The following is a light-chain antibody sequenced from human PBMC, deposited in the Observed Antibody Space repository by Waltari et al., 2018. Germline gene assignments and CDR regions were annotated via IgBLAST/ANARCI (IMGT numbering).Light chain of an antibody. CDR3: QQFESAPRT. J-gene: IGKJ1*01. V-gene: IGKV3-20*01. CDR1: QSLTVNY. CDR2: AAS. Sequence: EIVLTQSPDLLSLSPGDTATLSCRASQSLTVNYLAWYQQKPGQAPRLLIYAASSRATGVPDRFSGSGSGAHFTLAISRLEPEDFAVYYCQQFESAPRTFGQGTKVEIK.